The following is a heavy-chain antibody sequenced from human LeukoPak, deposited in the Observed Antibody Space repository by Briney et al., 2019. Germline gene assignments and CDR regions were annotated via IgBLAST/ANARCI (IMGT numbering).Heavy chain of an antibody. D-gene: IGHD3-9*01. J-gene: IGHJ5*02. Sequence: GESLKISCKGSGYSFTSYWIGWVRQMPGKGLEWMGIIYPGDSDTRYSPSFQGQVTISADKSISTAYLQWSSLKASDTAMYYCARHYDILTGYYSWWFDPWGQGTLVTVSS. V-gene: IGHV5-51*01. CDR3: ARHYDILTGYYSWWFDP. CDR2: IYPGDSDT. CDR1: GYSFTSYW.